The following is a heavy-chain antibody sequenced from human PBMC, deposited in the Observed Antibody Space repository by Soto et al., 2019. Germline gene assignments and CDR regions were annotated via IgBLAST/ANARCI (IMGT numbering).Heavy chain of an antibody. Sequence: QVQLVESGGGVVQPGRSLRLSCAASGFTFSSYAMHWVRQAPGKGLEWVSVISYDGSNKYYADSVKGRFTISRDNSKNTLYLQMNSLRAEDTAVYYCARAGWYYDSSGYYVPTYYFDYWGQGTLVTVSS. D-gene: IGHD3-22*01. CDR3: ARAGWYYDSSGYYVPTYYFDY. J-gene: IGHJ4*02. CDR2: ISYDGSNK. V-gene: IGHV3-30-3*01. CDR1: GFTFSSYA.